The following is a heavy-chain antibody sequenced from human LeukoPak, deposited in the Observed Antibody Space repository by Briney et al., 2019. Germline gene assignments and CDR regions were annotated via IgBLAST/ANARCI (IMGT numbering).Heavy chain of an antibody. CDR2: IWYDGSNK. J-gene: IGHJ4*02. CDR3: ARRCSSGWYYFDY. CDR1: GFTFSSYA. D-gene: IGHD6-19*01. Sequence: GRSLRLSCAASGFTFSSYAMHWVRQAPGKGLEWVAVIWYDGSNKYYADSVKGRFTISRDNSKNTLYLQMNSLRAEDTAVYYCARRCSSGWYYFDYWGQGTLVTVSS. V-gene: IGHV3-33*01.